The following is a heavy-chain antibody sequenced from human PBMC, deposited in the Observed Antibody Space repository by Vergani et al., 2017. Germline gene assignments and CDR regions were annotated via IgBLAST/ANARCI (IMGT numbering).Heavy chain of an antibody. CDR2: ISYDGSNK. V-gene: IGHV3-30*18. Sequence: VQLLESGGGLVQPGGSLRLSCAASGFTFSSYGMHWVRQAPGKGLEWVAVISYDGSNKYYADSVKGRFTISRDNSKNTLYLQMNSLRAEDTAVYYCAKDEGGYYYDSSGYSLHLLTSIFDYWGQGTLVTVSS. CDR1: GFTFSSYG. J-gene: IGHJ4*02. CDR3: AKDEGGYYYDSSGYSLHLLTSIFDY. D-gene: IGHD3-22*01.